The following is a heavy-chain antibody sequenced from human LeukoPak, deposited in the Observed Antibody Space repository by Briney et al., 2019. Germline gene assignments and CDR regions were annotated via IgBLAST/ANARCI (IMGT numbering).Heavy chain of an antibody. J-gene: IGHJ4*02. Sequence: PSETLSLTCTVSGGSISTYYWSWIRQTPGKGLEWIGYVYYTGSTNSNPSLKSRVTISVDTTKNQVSLKLTSVTAADTAVYYCARVGRDPSRPDYCGQGTLVTVSS. CDR1: GGSISTYY. CDR2: VYYTGST. CDR3: ARVGRDPSRPDY. D-gene: IGHD2-15*01. V-gene: IGHV4-59*01.